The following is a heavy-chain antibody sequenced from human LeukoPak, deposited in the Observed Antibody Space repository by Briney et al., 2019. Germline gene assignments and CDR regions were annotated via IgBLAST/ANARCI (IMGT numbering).Heavy chain of an antibody. CDR2: TSYDGSNK. V-gene: IGHV3-30*18. Sequence: GGSLRLSCAASGFTFSSYGMHWVRQAPGKGLEWVAVTSYDGSNKYYADSVKGRFTISRDNSKNTLYLQMNSLRAEDTAVYYCAKSGYHGSSGYNWGQGTLVTVSS. D-gene: IGHD3-22*01. CDR1: GFTFSSYG. J-gene: IGHJ4*02. CDR3: AKSGYHGSSGYN.